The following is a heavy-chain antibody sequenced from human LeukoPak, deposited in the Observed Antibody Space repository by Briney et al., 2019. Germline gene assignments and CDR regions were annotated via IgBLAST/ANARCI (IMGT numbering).Heavy chain of an antibody. V-gene: IGHV3-30*03. J-gene: IGHJ6*02. CDR1: GFTFGSYG. Sequence: PGGSLRLSCAASGFTFGSYGMHWVRQAPGKGLEWVAVISYDGNDKYYADSVKGRFTISRDGSKNTLYLQMNSLRAEDTAVYYCARDPGPITMVRGVIPPSYYYYGMDVWGQGTTVTVSS. CDR3: ARDPGPITMVRGVIPPSYYYYGMDV. D-gene: IGHD3-10*01. CDR2: ISYDGNDK.